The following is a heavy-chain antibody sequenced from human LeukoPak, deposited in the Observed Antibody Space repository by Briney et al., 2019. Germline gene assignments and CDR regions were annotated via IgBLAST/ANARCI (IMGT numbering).Heavy chain of an antibody. V-gene: IGHV3-48*02. CDR3: AREGDTTGASGTEFDY. J-gene: IGHJ4*02. Sequence: GGSLRLSCAVSGFTFSGYCMNWVRQAPGKELEWVSYISESSGDIYYSDSVKGRFTISRDNAKNSLYLQMNSLRDEDTAVYYCAREGDTTGASGTEFDYWGQGALVTVSS. D-gene: IGHD6-13*01. CDR1: GFTFSGYC. CDR2: ISESSGDI.